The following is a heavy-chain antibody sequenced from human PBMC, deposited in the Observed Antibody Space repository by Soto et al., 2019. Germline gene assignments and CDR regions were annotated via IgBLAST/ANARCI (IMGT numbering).Heavy chain of an antibody. J-gene: IGHJ6*02. D-gene: IGHD6-19*01. V-gene: IGHV1-24*01. CDR1: GYTLTELS. CDR2: FDPEDGET. Sequence: ASVKVSCKVSGYTLTELSMHWVRQAPGKGLEWMGGFDPEDGETIYAQKFQGRVTMTEDTSTDTAYMELSSLRSEDTAVYYCATDGDSSETYGGVDVWGQGTTVNVSS. CDR3: ATDGDSSETYGGVDV.